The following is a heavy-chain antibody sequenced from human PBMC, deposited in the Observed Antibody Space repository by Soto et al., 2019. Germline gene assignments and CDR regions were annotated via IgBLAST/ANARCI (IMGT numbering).Heavy chain of an antibody. CDR2: IYYSGST. D-gene: IGHD6-19*01. CDR1: GGSISSSSYY. CDR3: ARLTGYSSDGSYWNFDL. Sequence: QLQLQESGPGLVKPSETLSLTCTVSGGSISSSSYYWGWIRQPPGKGLEWIGSIYYSGSTYYNPSLKSRVTISVDTSKNQFSLKLSSVTAADTAVYYCARLTGYSSDGSYWNFDLWGRGTLVTVSS. V-gene: IGHV4-39*01. J-gene: IGHJ2*01.